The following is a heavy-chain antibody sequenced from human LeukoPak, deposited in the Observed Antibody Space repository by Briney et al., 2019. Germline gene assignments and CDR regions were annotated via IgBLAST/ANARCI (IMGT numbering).Heavy chain of an antibody. D-gene: IGHD3-10*01. CDR1: GYTFTGYY. Sequence: ASVKVSCKASGYTFTGYYMHWVRQAPGQGLEWMGWINPHTGGTNYAQKFQGRVTMTRDTSTSTVYMELSSLRSEDTAVYYCARGPRITLVRGGQWYYYMDVWGKGTTVTISS. CDR2: INPHTGGT. V-gene: IGHV1-2*02. J-gene: IGHJ6*03. CDR3: ARGPRITLVRGGQWYYYMDV.